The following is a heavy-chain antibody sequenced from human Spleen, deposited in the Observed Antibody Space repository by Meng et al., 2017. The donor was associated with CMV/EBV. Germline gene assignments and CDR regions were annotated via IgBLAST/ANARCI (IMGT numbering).Heavy chain of an antibody. J-gene: IGHJ6*02. CDR2: IRYDGSNK. CDR1: GSTFSSNG. V-gene: IGHV3-30*02. Sequence: GESLKISCAASGSTFSSNGMHWVRQVPGKGLEWVAFIRYDGSNKYHADSVKGRFTISRDNSKNTLYLQMNSLRDEDTGVYYCAKGGLNTSGPYHGMDVWGQGTTVTVSS. CDR3: AKGGLNTSGPYHGMDV. D-gene: IGHD6-19*01.